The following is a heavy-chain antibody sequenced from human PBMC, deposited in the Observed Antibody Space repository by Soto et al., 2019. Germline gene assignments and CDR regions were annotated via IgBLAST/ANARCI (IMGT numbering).Heavy chain of an antibody. CDR2: VYPGDSDT. CDR1: GYSFPTYW. J-gene: IGHJ1*01. D-gene: IGHD3-16*01. CDR3: ARGLNWNYIMNWLDT. Sequence: GESLKISCRTSGYSFPTYWIAWVRQRPGKGLEWMGAVYPGDSDTKYSPSFQGHVTISADRSIGTAFLQWSSLNASDTAMYYCARGLNWNYIMNWLDTCGKGPLGTVSS. V-gene: IGHV5-51*01.